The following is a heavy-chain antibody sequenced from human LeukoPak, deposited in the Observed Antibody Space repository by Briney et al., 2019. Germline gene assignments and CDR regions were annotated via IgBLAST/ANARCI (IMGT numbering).Heavy chain of an antibody. CDR3: AKTSGVVVVVAAIDY. D-gene: IGHD2-15*01. J-gene: IGHJ4*02. CDR2: ISSSGGST. V-gene: IGHV3-23*01. Sequence: GGSLRLSCAASGFTFSSYAMSWVRQAPGKGLEWVSAISSSGGSTYYADSVKGRFTISRDNSKNTLYLQMNSLRAEDTAVYYCAKTSGVVVVVAAIDYWGQGTLVTVSS. CDR1: GFTFSSYA.